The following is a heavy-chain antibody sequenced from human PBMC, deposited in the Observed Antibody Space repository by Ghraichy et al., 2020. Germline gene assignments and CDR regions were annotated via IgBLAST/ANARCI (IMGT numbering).Heavy chain of an antibody. D-gene: IGHD5-18*01. CDR3: ARGVDTTY. CDR1: GGSISSSSYY. Sequence: SQTLSLTCTVSGGSISSSSYYWGWIRQPPGKGLEWIGSIYYSGSTYYNPSLKSRVTMSVDTSKNQFSLKLSSVTAADTAVYYCARGVDTTYWGQGTLVTVSS. CDR2: IYYSGST. J-gene: IGHJ4*02. V-gene: IGHV4-39*07.